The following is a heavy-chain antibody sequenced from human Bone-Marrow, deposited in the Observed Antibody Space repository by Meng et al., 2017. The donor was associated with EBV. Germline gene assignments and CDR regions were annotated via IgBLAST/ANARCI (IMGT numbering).Heavy chain of an antibody. D-gene: IGHD3-16*01. Sequence: QVQLVGVGGGVVQPGRSLRLSCAASGFTFSSYGMYWGRQAPGKGLEWVAVIWYDGSNKYYADSVKGRFTISRDNSKNTLYLQMNNLRAEDTALYYCASSTPGGRPDYWGQGTLVTVSS. CDR2: IWYDGSNK. J-gene: IGHJ4*02. CDR3: ASSTPGGRPDY. CDR1: GFTFSSYG. V-gene: IGHV3-33*01.